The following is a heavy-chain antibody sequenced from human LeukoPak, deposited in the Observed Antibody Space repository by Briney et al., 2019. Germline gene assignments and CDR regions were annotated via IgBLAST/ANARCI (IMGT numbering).Heavy chain of an antibody. V-gene: IGHV1-69-2*01. D-gene: IGHD2-2*01. CDR2: VDPEDGET. Sequence: GASVKVSCKASGYTFTDYYVHWVQQAPGKGLEWMGRVDPEDGETIYAEKFQGRVTITADTSTDTAYMELSSLRSEDTAVYYCARVHSYCSSTSCLDYWGQGTLVTVSS. CDR3: ARVHSYCSSTSCLDY. J-gene: IGHJ4*02. CDR1: GYTFTDYY.